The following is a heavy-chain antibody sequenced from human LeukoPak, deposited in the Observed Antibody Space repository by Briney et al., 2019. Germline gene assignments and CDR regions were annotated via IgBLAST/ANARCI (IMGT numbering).Heavy chain of an antibody. CDR3: ARWRYCNSASCYVGMDV. J-gene: IGHJ6*04. V-gene: IGHV4-34*01. Sequence: PSETLSLTCAVYGGSFSGYCCTWIRQPPGKGLEWIGEINHSGNTNYNPSLKSRVTISVETSKNQFSLKLSSVTAADTTVYYCARWRYCNSASCYVGMDVWGKGITVIVSS. D-gene: IGHD2-2*01. CDR1: GGSFSGYC. CDR2: INHSGNT.